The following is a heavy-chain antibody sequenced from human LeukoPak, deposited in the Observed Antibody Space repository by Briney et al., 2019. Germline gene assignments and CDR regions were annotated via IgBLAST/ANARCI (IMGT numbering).Heavy chain of an antibody. Sequence: PGGSLRLSCAASGFIFSAYWMSWVRQAPGRGLEWVANINQDESEKNYVDSVTGRFTISRDNAQNSLYLQLNSLRAEDTVIYFCARDRGYSNFDYWGQGTLVTVSS. CDR3: ARDRGYSNFDY. V-gene: IGHV3-7*01. J-gene: IGHJ4*02. CDR1: GFIFSAYW. CDR2: INQDESEK. D-gene: IGHD3-10*01.